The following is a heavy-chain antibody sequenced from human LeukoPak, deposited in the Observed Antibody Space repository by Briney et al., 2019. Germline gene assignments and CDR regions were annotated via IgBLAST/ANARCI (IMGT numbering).Heavy chain of an antibody. Sequence: SETLSLTCTVSGGSISRYYWSWIRQPPGKGLEWVGFIYYSGSTNYNPSLKRRVTITVDTSKTQFSLKLSSVTAADTAVYYCARSEYYYDSSGSFDYWRQGTLVTVSS. D-gene: IGHD3-22*01. V-gene: IGHV4-59*01. CDR3: ARSEYYYDSSGSFDY. J-gene: IGHJ4*02. CDR1: GGSISRYY. CDR2: IYYSGST.